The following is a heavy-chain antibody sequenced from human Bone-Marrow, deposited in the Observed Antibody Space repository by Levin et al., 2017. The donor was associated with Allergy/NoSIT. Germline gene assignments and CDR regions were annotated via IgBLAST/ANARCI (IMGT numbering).Heavy chain of an antibody. Sequence: PGGSLRLSCAASGFTFKSYGMHWVRQAPGKGLEWVSVISYDGTNIYYADSVQGRFSISRDNSKNTVYLQMDRLRAEDTAVYYCAKETGYASRRDFDYWGQGTLVTVSS. CDR1: GFTFKSYG. J-gene: IGHJ4*02. V-gene: IGHV3-30*18. D-gene: IGHD2-2*01. CDR3: AKETGYASRRDFDY. CDR2: ISYDGTNI.